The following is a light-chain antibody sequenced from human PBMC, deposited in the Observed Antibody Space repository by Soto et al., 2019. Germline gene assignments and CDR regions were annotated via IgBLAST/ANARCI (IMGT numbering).Light chain of an antibody. CDR1: QSVSSY. Sequence: EIVLTQSPATLSLSPGERATLSCRASQSVSSYLAWYHQKPGQAPRLLIYDASNRATGIPARFSGSGYGTDFTLTIRSLEPEEFAVYYCQQRGTLPYTFGQGTNLEIK. J-gene: IGKJ2*01. CDR3: QQRGTLPYT. CDR2: DAS. V-gene: IGKV3-11*01.